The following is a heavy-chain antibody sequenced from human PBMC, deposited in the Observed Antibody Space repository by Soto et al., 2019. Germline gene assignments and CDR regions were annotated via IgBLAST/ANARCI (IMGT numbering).Heavy chain of an antibody. D-gene: IGHD3-3*01. CDR2: INHSGST. V-gene: IGHV4-34*01. CDR3: ASETYYDFWSGYFR. CDR1: GGSFSGYY. Sequence: QVQLQQWGAGLLKPSETLSLTCAVNGGSFSGYYWSWIRQPPGKGLEWIGEINHSGSTNYNPSLKSRVTISVDTSKNQFSLKLSSVTAADTAVYYCASETYYDFWSGYFRWGQGTLVTVSS. J-gene: IGHJ4*02.